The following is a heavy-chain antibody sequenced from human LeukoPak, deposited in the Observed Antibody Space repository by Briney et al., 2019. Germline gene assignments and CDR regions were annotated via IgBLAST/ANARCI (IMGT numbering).Heavy chain of an antibody. J-gene: IGHJ4*02. V-gene: IGHV1-69*04. CDR3: AREAWDYYDSSGYYYYFDY. Sequence: SVKVSCKASGGTFSSYAIRWVRQAPGQGLEWMGRIIPILGIANYAQKFQGRVTITADKSTSTAYMELSSLRSEDTAVYYCAREAWDYYDSSGYYYYFDYWGQGTLVTVSS. D-gene: IGHD3-22*01. CDR1: GGTFSSYA. CDR2: IIPILGIA.